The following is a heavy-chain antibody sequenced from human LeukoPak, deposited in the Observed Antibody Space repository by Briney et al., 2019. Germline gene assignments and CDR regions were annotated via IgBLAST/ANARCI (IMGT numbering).Heavy chain of an antibody. CDR3: AKSYFPCYYYGMDV. V-gene: IGHV3-23*01. D-gene: IGHD1-26*01. J-gene: IGHJ6*02. Sequence: GGSLRLSCAASGVTFSSYAMSWVRQAPGKGLEWVSAISGSGGSTYYADSVKGRSTISRDNSKNTLYLQMNSLRAEDTAVYYCAKSYFPCYYYGMDVWGQGTTVTVSS. CDR1: GVTFSSYA. CDR2: ISGSGGST.